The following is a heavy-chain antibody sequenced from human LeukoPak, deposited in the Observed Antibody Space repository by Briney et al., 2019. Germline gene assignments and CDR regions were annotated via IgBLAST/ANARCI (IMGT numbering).Heavy chain of an antibody. V-gene: IGHV4-34*01. J-gene: IGHJ4*02. Sequence: SETLSLTCAVYGGSFSGYYWSWIRQPPGKGLEWIGEINHSGSTNYNPSLKSRVTISVDTSKNQFSLKLSSVTAADTAVYYCARLYYYGSGSYSRPYYFDYWGQGTLVTVSS. CDR2: INHSGST. D-gene: IGHD3-10*01. CDR3: ARLYYYGSGSYSRPYYFDY. CDR1: GGSFSGYY.